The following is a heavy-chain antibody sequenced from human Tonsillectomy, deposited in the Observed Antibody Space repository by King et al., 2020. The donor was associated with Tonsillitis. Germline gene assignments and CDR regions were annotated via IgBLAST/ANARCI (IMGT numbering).Heavy chain of an antibody. D-gene: IGHD6-13*01. CDR1: GGSISSYY. J-gene: IGHJ4*02. CDR3: ASDSGSSWYDY. Sequence: VQLQESGPGLVKPSETLSLTCIVSGGSISSYYWSWIRQPPGKRLEGIGYIYYSGSTNYNPSLKSRVTISVDTSKNQFSLKVRSATAADTAVYYCASDSGSSWYDYWGQGSLVTVSS. CDR2: IYYSGST. V-gene: IGHV4-59*01.